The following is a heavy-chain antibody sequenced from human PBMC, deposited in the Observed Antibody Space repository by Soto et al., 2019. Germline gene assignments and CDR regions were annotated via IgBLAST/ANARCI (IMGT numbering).Heavy chain of an antibody. D-gene: IGHD3-10*02. Sequence: EVQLVESGGGLVQPGGSLRLSCAASGFTFSSYWMHWVRQAPGKGLVWVSRINSDGSSTSYADSVKGRFTISRDNANNPLYLQMNSLRADDTAVYYCAREKLFGLTYDYWGQGPLVTVSS. V-gene: IGHV3-74*01. CDR1: GFTFSSYW. CDR2: INSDGSST. J-gene: IGHJ4*02. CDR3: AREKLFGLTYDY.